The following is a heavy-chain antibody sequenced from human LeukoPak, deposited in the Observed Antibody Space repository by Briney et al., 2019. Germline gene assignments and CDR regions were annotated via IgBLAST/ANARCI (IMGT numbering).Heavy chain of an antibody. V-gene: IGHV3-7*01. J-gene: IGHJ4*02. CDR3: ARAGMSTPYFDY. D-gene: IGHD3-10*01. CDR2: IKGDGSAT. Sequence: GGSLRLSCVASEFNFETYWMTWVRQAPGKGLEWVGNIKGDGSATYYVDSVKGRFTISRDNAKNSLYLQMNSLRAEDTAVYYCARAGMSTPYFDYWGQGTLVTVSS. CDR1: EFNFETYW.